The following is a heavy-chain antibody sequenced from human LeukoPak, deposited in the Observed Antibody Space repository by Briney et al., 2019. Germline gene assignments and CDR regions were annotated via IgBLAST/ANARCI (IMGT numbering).Heavy chain of an antibody. Sequence: SGGSLRLSCAASGFTFSSYWMHWVRQAPGKGLVWASRINSDGSSTIYADSVKGRFTISRDNAKNTLYLQMNSLRAEDTAVYYCARDLGNDYDFWSGYYTFDYWGQGTLVTVSS. D-gene: IGHD3-3*01. CDR2: INSDGSST. CDR3: ARDLGNDYDFWSGYYTFDY. CDR1: GFTFSSYW. V-gene: IGHV3-74*01. J-gene: IGHJ4*02.